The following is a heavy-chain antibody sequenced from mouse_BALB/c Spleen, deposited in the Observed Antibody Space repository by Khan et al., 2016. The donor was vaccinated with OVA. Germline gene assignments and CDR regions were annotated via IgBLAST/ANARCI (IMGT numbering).Heavy chain of an antibody. Sequence: VQLLETGPGLVQPSQSLSITCTVSGFSLTTYGVHWVHQSPEKGLEWLGVIWSGGTTDYSAAFISRLSITKDNSKSQVFFKMNSLQANDTAIYYCARNYDYDEGLAYWGQGTLVTVSA. CDR1: GFSLTTYG. D-gene: IGHD2-4*01. CDR3: ARNYDYDEGLAY. J-gene: IGHJ3*01. CDR2: IWSGGTT. V-gene: IGHV2-2*02.